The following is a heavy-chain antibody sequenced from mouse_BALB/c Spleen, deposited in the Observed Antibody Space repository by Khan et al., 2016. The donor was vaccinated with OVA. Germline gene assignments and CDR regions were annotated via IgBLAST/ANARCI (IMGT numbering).Heavy chain of an antibody. CDR1: GFTFSAYG. CDR2: INSDGGYT. Sequence: EVELVESGGDLVKPGGSLRLSCAASGFTFSAYGMAWVRQAPDKRLEWVATINSDGGYTYYPDTVTGRFTISRNNAENTLSLQMSSLKSADTAIYYCASHLTGSFAYWGQGTLVTVSA. CDR3: ASHLTGSFAY. V-gene: IGHV5-6*01. D-gene: IGHD4-1*01. J-gene: IGHJ3*01.